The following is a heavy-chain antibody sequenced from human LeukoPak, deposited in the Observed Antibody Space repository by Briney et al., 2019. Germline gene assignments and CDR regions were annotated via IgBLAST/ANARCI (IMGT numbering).Heavy chain of an antibody. Sequence: GGSLGLSCAASGNYWMHWVRQAPGKGLVWVSHINSDGSWTSYADSVKGRFTISKDNAKNTVYLQMNNLRAEDTAVYYCVSFYETYWGRGTLVTVSS. D-gene: IGHD2/OR15-2a*01. CDR2: INSDGSWT. CDR1: GNYW. V-gene: IGHV3-74*01. J-gene: IGHJ4*02. CDR3: VSFYETY.